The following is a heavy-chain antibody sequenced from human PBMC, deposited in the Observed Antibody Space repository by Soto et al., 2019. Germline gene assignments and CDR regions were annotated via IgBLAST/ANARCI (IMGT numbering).Heavy chain of an antibody. CDR2: MFYSGNT. D-gene: IGHD3-16*01. V-gene: IGHV4-39*01. CDR3: ARSTLGLVTLKIPEY. J-gene: IGHJ4*02. CDR1: GDSVSSDSYY. Sequence: QLQVQESGPGLVKPSETLSLTCTVSGDSVSSDSYYWAWIRQPPGQGLEWIGSMFYSGNTYYNPSLMSRVTISVDTSENQFSLKLTSVTAADTAIYYCARSTLGLVTLKIPEYWGQGSLVTVSS.